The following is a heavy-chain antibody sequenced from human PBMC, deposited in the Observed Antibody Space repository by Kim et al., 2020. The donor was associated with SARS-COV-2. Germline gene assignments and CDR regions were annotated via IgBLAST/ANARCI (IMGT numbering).Heavy chain of an antibody. D-gene: IGHD2-21*01. Sequence: GESLKISCQGSGYTFRDFWIVWVRQMPGKGLEVMGIIYPGDSDTRYSPSFRGQVTISADKSISTAYLQWSSLTASDSAMYYCTRLLWGAGLVFGKEHPGGRRGRHGWGQGTTFTVSS. CDR2: IYPGDSDT. V-gene: IGHV5-51*01. CDR3: TRLLWGAGLVFGKEHPGGRRGRHG. CDR1: GYTFRDFW. J-gene: IGHJ6*02.